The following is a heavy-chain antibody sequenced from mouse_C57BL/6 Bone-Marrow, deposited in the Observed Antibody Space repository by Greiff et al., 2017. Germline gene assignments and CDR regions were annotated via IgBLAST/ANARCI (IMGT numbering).Heavy chain of an antibody. D-gene: IGHD2-4*01. CDR1: GYTFTDYE. CDR3: TRRAGLRIDY. V-gene: IGHV1-15*01. CDR2: IDPETGGT. Sequence: QVQLQQSGAELVRPGASVTLSCKASGYTFTDYEMHWVKQTPVHGLEWIGAIDPETGGTAYNQKFKGKAILTADKSSSTAYMELRSLTSEDSAVYYCTRRAGLRIDYWGQGTTLTVSS. J-gene: IGHJ2*01.